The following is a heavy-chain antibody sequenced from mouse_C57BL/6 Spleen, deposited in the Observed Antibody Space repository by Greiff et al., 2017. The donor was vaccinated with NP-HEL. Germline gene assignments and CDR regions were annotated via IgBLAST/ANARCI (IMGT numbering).Heavy chain of an antibody. CDR2: INPSTGGT. V-gene: IGHV1-42*01. CDR1: GYSFTGYY. J-gene: IGHJ4*01. D-gene: IGHD1-1*01. CDR3: ARGHYGSSLYYAMDY. Sequence: EVKLMESGPELVKPGASVKISCKASGYSFTGYYMNWVKQSPEKSLEWIGEINPSTGGTTYNQKFKAKATLTVDKSSSTAYMQLKSLTSEDSAVYYCARGHYGSSLYYAMDYWGQGTSVTVSS.